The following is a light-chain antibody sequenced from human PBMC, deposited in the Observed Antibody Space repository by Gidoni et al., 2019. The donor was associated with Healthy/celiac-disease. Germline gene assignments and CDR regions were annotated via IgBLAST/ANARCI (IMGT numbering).Light chain of an antibody. CDR1: QSVSSN. J-gene: IGKJ5*01. Sequence: EIVMTQSPATLSVSPGERATLSCRASQSVSSNLAWYQQKPGQAPRLLIYGASTRATGIPARFSGSGSGTEFTLTISLQSEDFAVYYCQQYNNWPRTFXQXTRLEIK. CDR3: QQYNNWPRT. CDR2: GAS. V-gene: IGKV3-15*01.